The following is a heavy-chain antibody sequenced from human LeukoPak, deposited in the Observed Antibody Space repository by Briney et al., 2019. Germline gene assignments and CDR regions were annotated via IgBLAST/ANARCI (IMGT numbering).Heavy chain of an antibody. D-gene: IGHD3-9*01. CDR3: ARVRFYYDILTGEYFQH. V-gene: IGHV4-59*12. J-gene: IGHJ1*01. CDR2: IYYSGST. Sequence: SETLSLTCKVSGGSINGYYWSWIRQPPGKGLEWIGSIYYSGSTYYNPSLKSRVTISVDTSKNQFSLKLSSVTAADTAVYYCARVRFYYDILTGEYFQHWGQGTLVTVSS. CDR1: GGSINGYY.